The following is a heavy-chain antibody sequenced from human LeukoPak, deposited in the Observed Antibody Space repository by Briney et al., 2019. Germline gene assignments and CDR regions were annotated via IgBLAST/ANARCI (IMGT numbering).Heavy chain of an antibody. CDR2: IWYDGSNK. Sequence: GGSLRLSCAASGFTFRNYGMHWVRQAPGKGLEWVAVIWYDGSNKYYADSVKGRFTISRDNSKNTLYLQMNSLRAEDTAVYYRARVGSYSSGWGADAQGPLVDWGQGTLVTVSS. V-gene: IGHV3-33*08. CDR1: GFTFRNYG. J-gene: IGHJ4*02. D-gene: IGHD6-19*01. CDR3: ARVGSYSSGWGADAQGPLVD.